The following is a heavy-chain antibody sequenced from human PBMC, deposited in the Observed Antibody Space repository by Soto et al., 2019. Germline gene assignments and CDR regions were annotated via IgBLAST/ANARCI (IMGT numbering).Heavy chain of an antibody. Sequence: SETLSLTFTVSGVSISSGGYYWSWIRQHPGKGLELLGNIYYSGRTYYNPSLKSRVILSVDTSKKHFSLTLRSVTAADSAMYYCARVIGGDYEYYFHXWGQGALFTVSX. CDR3: ARVIGGDYEYYFHX. CDR1: GVSISSGGYY. CDR2: IYYSGRT. D-gene: IGHD2-21*02. J-gene: IGHJ4*02. V-gene: IGHV4-31*03.